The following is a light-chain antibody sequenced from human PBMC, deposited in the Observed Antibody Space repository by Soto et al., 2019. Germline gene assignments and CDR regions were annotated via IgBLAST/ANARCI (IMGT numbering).Light chain of an antibody. J-gene: IGKJ1*01. CDR2: AAS. CDR3: QQYGSSPRT. V-gene: IGKV3-20*01. CDR1: QSVSSNY. Sequence: EIVLTQSPATLSLSPGERATLSCRASQSVSSNYLAWYQQKPGQAPRLLIFAASSRNTGIPDRFSGSGSGTDFPLTISRLEPEDFAVYHCQQYGSSPRTFGQGTKVGIK.